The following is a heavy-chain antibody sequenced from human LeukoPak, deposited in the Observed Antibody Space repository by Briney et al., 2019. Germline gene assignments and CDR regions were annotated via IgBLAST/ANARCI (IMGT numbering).Heavy chain of an antibody. V-gene: IGHV3-30-3*01. CDR1: GFTFSSYA. D-gene: IGHD2-2*02. CDR2: ISYDGSNK. Sequence: GGSLRLSCAASGFTFSSYAMHWVRQAPGKGLEWVAVISYDGSNKYYADSVKGRFTISRDNSKNTLYLQMNSLRAEDTAVYYCARGYQPLLYPGSYFDYWGQGTLVTVSS. CDR3: ARGYQPLLYPGSYFDY. J-gene: IGHJ4*02.